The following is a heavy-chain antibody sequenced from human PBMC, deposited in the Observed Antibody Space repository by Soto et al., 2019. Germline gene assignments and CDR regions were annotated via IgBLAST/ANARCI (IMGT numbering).Heavy chain of an antibody. V-gene: IGHV3-30*01. CDR2: ISYDGTNK. CDR3: ARGGYYDNNWVKLRHYGLDV. Sequence: GGSLRLSCAASGFTFRSYAMDWVRQAPGKGLEWVAVISYDGTNKYYADSVKGRFTISRDNSKNTLSLQMNSLKSDDTAVYYCARGGYYDNNWVKLRHYGLDVWGQGTSVTVSS. CDR1: GFTFRSYA. J-gene: IGHJ6*02. D-gene: IGHD3-16*01.